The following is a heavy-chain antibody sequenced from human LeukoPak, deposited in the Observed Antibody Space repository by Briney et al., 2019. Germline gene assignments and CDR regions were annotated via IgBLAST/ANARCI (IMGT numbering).Heavy chain of an antibody. CDR2: ISHSGST. CDR1: GGSFSGYY. D-gene: IGHD3-3*01. J-gene: IGHJ4*02. V-gene: IGHV4-34*01. CDR3: ARGRATYDFWSGQKIDY. Sequence: SETLSLTCAVYGGSFSGYYWSWIRQPPGKGLEWIGEISHSGSTNYNPSLKGRVTISVDTSKNQFSLKLSSVTAADTAVYYCARGRATYDFWSGQKIDYWGQGTLVTVSS.